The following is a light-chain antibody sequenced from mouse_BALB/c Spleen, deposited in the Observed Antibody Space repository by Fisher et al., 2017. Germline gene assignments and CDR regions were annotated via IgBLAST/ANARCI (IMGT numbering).Light chain of an antibody. CDR3: QQGSSIPRIFT. Sequence: IVLTQTPAIMSASPGEKVTMTCSASSSVSYMYWYQQKPGSSPRLLIYDTSNLASGVPVRFSGSGSGTSYSLTISSMEAEDVATYYCQQGSSIPRIFTFGSGTKLEIK. CDR1: SSVSY. CDR2: DTS. J-gene: IGKJ4*01. V-gene: IGKV4-55*01.